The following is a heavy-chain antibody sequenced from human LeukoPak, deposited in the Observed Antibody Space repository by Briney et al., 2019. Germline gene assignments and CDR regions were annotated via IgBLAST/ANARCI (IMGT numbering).Heavy chain of an antibody. J-gene: IGHJ6*03. D-gene: IGHD5-18*01. Sequence: SETLSLTCTVSGGSISSSNYYWGWIRQPPGKGLEWIGGIYHSGSTYYNPSLKSRVTISVDTSKNQFSLKLSSVTAADTAVYYCARAADTAMVFDYYYYYYMDVWGKGTTVTVSS. CDR3: ARAADTAMVFDYYYYYYMDV. CDR1: GGSISSSNYY. CDR2: IYHSGST. V-gene: IGHV4-39*07.